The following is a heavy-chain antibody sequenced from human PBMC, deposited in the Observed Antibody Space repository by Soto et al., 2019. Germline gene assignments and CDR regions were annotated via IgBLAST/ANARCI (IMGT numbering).Heavy chain of an antibody. J-gene: IGHJ5*02. CDR2: IIPILGIA. CDR1: GGTFSSYT. CDR3: ASINPPYSSSSYNWFDP. D-gene: IGHD6-13*01. Sequence: QVQLVQSGAEVKKPGSSVKVSCKASGGTFSSYTISWVRQAPGQGLEWMGRIIPILGIANYAQKFQGRVTITADKSTSTAYMELSSLRSEDTAVYYCASINPPYSSSSYNWFDPWGQGTLVTVSS. V-gene: IGHV1-69*02.